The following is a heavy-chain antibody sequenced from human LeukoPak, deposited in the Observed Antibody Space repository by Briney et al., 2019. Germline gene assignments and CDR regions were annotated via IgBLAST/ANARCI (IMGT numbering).Heavy chain of an antibody. CDR1: GYAFTDYY. CDR3: ASDITKTTCGDY. D-gene: IGHD1-7*01. J-gene: IGHJ4*02. Sequence: GASVKVSCKTFGYAFTDYYIHWVRQAPGQGLEWIGTMNPSTGGADYAQRFQGRVTMTRDTSINTAYMELSNPESDDTAVNYCASDITKTTCGDYWGQGTLITASS. V-gene: IGHV1-2*02. CDR2: MNPSTGGA.